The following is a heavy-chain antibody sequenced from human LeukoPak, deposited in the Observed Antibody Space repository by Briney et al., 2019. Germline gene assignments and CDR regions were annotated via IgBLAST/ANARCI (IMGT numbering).Heavy chain of an antibody. CDR2: MVGSGES. Sequence: PGGSLRLSCAASGFTFSTYAMNWVRQAPGKGLEWVSGMVGSGESYYAGSVKGRFTMSRDNSKTTVYLQMNSLRVEDTAIYYCAKDLHYNDGRWEFDPWGQGTLVTVSS. V-gene: IGHV3-23*01. D-gene: IGHD5-24*01. CDR3: AKDLHYNDGRWEFDP. CDR1: GFTFSTYA. J-gene: IGHJ5*02.